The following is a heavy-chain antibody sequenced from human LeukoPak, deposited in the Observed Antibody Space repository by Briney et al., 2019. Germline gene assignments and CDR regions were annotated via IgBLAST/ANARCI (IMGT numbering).Heavy chain of an antibody. CDR2: ISYDGSKK. CDR3: AKYSSGWYSVEYYFDY. Sequence: PGGSLRLSCAASGFTFSSYTMHWVRQAPGKGLEWVALISYDGSKKYYADSVKGRFTISRDNSKNTLYLQMNTLRAEDTAVYYCAKYSSGWYSVEYYFDYWAREPWSPSPQ. J-gene: IGHJ4*02. V-gene: IGHV3-30-3*01. CDR1: GFTFSSYT. D-gene: IGHD6-19*01.